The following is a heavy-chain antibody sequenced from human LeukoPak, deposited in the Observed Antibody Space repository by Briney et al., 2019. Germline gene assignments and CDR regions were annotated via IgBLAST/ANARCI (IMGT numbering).Heavy chain of an antibody. CDR1: GGSLSSYY. J-gene: IGHJ3*01. CDR3: ARGGYYYDSSGYFPV. CDR2: IYYSGST. D-gene: IGHD3-22*01. V-gene: IGHV4-59*01. Sequence: SETLSLTCTVSGGSLSSYYWSWIRQSPGKGLEWIGYIYYSGSTNYNPSLKSRVTISVDTSKNQFSLKLSSVTAADTAVYYCARGGYYYDSSGYFPVWGQGTMVTVSS.